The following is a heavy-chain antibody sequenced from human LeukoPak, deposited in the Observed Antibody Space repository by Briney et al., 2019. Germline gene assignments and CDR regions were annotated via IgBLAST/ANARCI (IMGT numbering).Heavy chain of an antibody. CDR2: IRYDGSNK. CDR1: GFTFSSYG. J-gene: IGHJ4*02. V-gene: IGHV3-30*02. D-gene: IGHD2-15*01. Sequence: GGSLRLSCAASGFTFSSYGMHWVRQAPGKGLEWVAFIRYDGSNKYYADSVKGRFTISRDNSKNTLYLQMNSLRAEDTAVYYCVADLTRLFDYWGQGTLVTVSS. CDR3: VADLTRLFDY.